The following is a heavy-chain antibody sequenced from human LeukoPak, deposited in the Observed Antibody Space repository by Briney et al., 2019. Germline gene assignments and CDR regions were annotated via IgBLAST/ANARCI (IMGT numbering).Heavy chain of an antibody. J-gene: IGHJ4*02. V-gene: IGHV3-30*02. Sequence: GGSLRLSCAASGFTFSSYGMHWVRQAPGKGLERVAFIRYDGSNKYYADSVKGRFTISRDNSKNTLYLQMNSLRAEDTAVYYCAKDTAAGTWVDYWGQGTLVTVSS. D-gene: IGHD6-13*01. CDR1: GFTFSSYG. CDR2: IRYDGSNK. CDR3: AKDTAAGTWVDY.